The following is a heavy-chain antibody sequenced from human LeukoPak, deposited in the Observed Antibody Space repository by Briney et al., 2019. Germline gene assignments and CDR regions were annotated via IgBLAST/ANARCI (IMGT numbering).Heavy chain of an antibody. D-gene: IGHD3-16*01. Sequence: SETLSLTCAVYGGSFSGYYWSWIRQPPGKGLEWIGEINHSGSTNYNPSLKSRVTISVDTSKNQFSLKLSSVTAADTAVCYCAEGPPGGRSTASNSPPPKIYIDGWGKGTTVTVSS. V-gene: IGHV4-34*01. CDR3: AEGPPGGRSTASNSPPPKIYIDG. CDR2: INHSGST. CDR1: GGSFSGYY. J-gene: IGHJ6*03.